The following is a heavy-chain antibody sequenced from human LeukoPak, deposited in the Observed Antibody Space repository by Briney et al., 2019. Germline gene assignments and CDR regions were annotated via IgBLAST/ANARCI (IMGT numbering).Heavy chain of an antibody. D-gene: IGHD6-6*01. CDR1: GYTFTSYY. CDR2: INPSGGST. Sequence: GVSVKVSCKASGYTFTSYYMHWVRQAPGQGLEWMGIINPSGGSTSYAQKFQGRVTMTRDTSTSTVYMELSSLRSEDTAVYYCARAGVYSSPSSDAFDIWGQGTMVTVSS. CDR3: ARAGVYSSPSSDAFDI. V-gene: IGHV1-46*01. J-gene: IGHJ3*02.